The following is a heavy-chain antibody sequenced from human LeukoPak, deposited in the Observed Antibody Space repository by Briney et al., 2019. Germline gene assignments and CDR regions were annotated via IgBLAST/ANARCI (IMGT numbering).Heavy chain of an antibody. CDR3: ARGKWEPLDY. Sequence: GGSLRLSCAASGFTFSSFEMKWVRQAPGKGLEWVSYISSGGSTIYYADSVKGRFTISRDNAKNSLYLQMNSLRAEDTAVYYCARGKWEPLDYWGQGTLVTVSS. V-gene: IGHV3-48*03. CDR1: GFTFSSFE. D-gene: IGHD1-26*01. CDR2: ISSGGSTI. J-gene: IGHJ4*02.